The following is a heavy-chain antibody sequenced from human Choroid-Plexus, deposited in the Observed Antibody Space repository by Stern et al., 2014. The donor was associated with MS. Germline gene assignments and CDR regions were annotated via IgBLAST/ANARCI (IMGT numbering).Heavy chain of an antibody. Sequence: QVQLVHSGGGVVQPGRPLRLSCVASGFTFGSCAMHWVRQAPGKGLEWVGGVSHDGSYKYYADSVKGRFTISRDNSQNTLYMQMSSLRPEDTAVYYCAKDRQYLTYFFDHWGQGALVTVSS. CDR2: VSHDGSYK. V-gene: IGHV3-30*18. CDR3: AKDRQYLTYFFDH. CDR1: GFTFGSCA. D-gene: IGHD2/OR15-2a*01. J-gene: IGHJ5*02.